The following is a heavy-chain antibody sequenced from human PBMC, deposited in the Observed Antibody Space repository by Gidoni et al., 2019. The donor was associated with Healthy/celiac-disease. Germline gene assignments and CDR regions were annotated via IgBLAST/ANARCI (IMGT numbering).Heavy chain of an antibody. CDR2: INPNTGDT. V-gene: IGHV1-2*02. CDR3: AKFMTTVTTFDYYYGMDV. D-gene: IGHD4-17*01. CDR1: GYTFTAYT. Sequence: QVQLVQSGAEVKKPGASVKVSCKASGYTFTAYTLHWVRQAPEQGLEWMGRINPNTGDTNYGQRCQGRVTMTSETSISTGYMELSRLRSDDTAVYYCAKFMTTVTTFDYYYGMDVWGQGTTVTVSS. J-gene: IGHJ6*02.